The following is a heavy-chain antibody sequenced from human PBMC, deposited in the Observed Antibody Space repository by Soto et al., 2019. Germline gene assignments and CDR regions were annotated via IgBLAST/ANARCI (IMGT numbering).Heavy chain of an antibody. CDR3: ARNRPGHYGMDV. V-gene: IGHV4-39*01. Sequence: SETLSLTCTVSGGSISSSSYYWGWIRQPPGKGLEWIGSIYYSGSTYYNPSLKSRVTISVDTSKNQFSLKLSSVTAADTAVYYCARNRPGHYGMDVWGQGTTVTVSS. CDR1: GGSISSSSYY. D-gene: IGHD2-2*01. J-gene: IGHJ6*02. CDR2: IYYSGST.